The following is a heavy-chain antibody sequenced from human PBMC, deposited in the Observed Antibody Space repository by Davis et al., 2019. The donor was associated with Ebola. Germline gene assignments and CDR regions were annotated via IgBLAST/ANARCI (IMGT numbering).Heavy chain of an antibody. CDR2: IYYSGST. CDR3: AGAMVRGFLIDY. Sequence: PSETLSLTCTVSGDSISSYYWSWIRQPPGKGLEWIGYIYYSGSTNYNPSLKSRVTISVDTSKNQFSLKLSSATAADTAVYYCAGAMVRGFLIDYWGQGTLVTVSS. D-gene: IGHD3-10*01. CDR1: GDSISSYY. V-gene: IGHV4-59*01. J-gene: IGHJ4*02.